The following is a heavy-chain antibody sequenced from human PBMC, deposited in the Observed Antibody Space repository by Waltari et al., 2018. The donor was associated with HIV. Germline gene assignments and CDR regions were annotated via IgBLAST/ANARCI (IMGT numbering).Heavy chain of an antibody. D-gene: IGHD2-15*01. CDR3: ARVHSFEFGLDV. V-gene: IGHV4-30-4*01. CDR1: GGSINSGDHY. Sequence: QVHLQESGPGLVKPSETLSLTCNVSGGSINSGDHYWTWVRQPPGKGLEWIGYIHYSGRTYYKPSLKGGLVISVDTSTNQCSLRLSSVTAADTAIYYAARVHSFEFGLDVWGQGTTVTVSS. J-gene: IGHJ6*02. CDR2: IHYSGRT.